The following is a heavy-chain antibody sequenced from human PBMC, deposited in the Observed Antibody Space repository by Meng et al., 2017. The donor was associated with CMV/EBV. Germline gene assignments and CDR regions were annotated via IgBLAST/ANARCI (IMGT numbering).Heavy chain of an antibody. CDR1: GFTFSSYA. J-gene: IGHJ4*02. D-gene: IGHD4-23*01. CDR2: ISGSGGST. CDR3: AKALRVTRDLNDD. V-gene: IGHV3-23*01. Sequence: GSLKISCAASGFTFSSYAMSWVRQAPGKGLGWVSAISGSGGSTYYADSVKGRFTISRDNSKNTLYLQMNSLRAEDTAVYYCAKALRVTRDLNDDWGQGTLVTVSS.